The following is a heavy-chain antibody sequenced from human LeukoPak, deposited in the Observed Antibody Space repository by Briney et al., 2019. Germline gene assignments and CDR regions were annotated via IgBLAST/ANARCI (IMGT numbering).Heavy chain of an antibody. D-gene: IGHD1-26*01. J-gene: IGHJ4*02. CDR1: GYTLTELS. Sequence: KPGASVKVSCKVSGYTLTELSMHWVRQAPGKGLEWMGGFDPEDGETIYAQKFQGRVTMTEDTSTSTAYMELRSLRSDDTAVYYCARNLHSPSGSYDYWGQGTLVTVSS. CDR2: FDPEDGET. V-gene: IGHV1-24*01. CDR3: ARNLHSPSGSYDY.